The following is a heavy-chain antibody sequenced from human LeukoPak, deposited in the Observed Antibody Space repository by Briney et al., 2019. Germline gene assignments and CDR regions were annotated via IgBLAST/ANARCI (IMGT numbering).Heavy chain of an antibody. V-gene: IGHV3-33*01. CDR3: ARVAVAGTFNSPFDY. D-gene: IGHD6-19*01. CDR1: GFTFSIYG. J-gene: IGHJ4*02. CDR2: IWYDGSNK. Sequence: GGSLRLSCAASGFTFSIYGMHWVRHAPGKGLEWVAVIWYDGSNKYYADSVKGRFTISRDNSKNTLYLQMNSLRAEDTAVYYCARVAVAGTFNSPFDYWGQGTLVTVSS.